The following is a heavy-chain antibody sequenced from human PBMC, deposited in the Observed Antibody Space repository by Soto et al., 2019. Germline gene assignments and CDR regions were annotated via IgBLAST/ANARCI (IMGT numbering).Heavy chain of an antibody. J-gene: IGHJ4*02. Sequence: GGSLRLSCEASGLTFSSYSMNWVRQAPGKGLEWVSTISGSGSNTYYAESVKGRFTISRDNSKNTLYLQMSSLRAEDTAIYYCAKDPRDCSSTTCYRYYFDYWGQGTLVTVSS. D-gene: IGHD2-2*01. CDR2: ISGSGSNT. CDR1: GLTFSSYS. CDR3: AKDPRDCSSTTCYRYYFDY. V-gene: IGHV3-23*01.